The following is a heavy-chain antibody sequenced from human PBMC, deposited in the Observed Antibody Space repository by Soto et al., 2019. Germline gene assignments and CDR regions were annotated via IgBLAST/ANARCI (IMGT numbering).Heavy chain of an antibody. D-gene: IGHD3-22*01. CDR1: GFTFSSYA. CDR3: AKVPYYYDSSGQYYFDY. J-gene: IGHJ4*02. CDR2: ISGSGGST. Sequence: GGSLRLSCAASGFTFSSYAMSWVRQAPGKGLEWVSAISGSGGSTYYADSVKGRFTISRDNSKNTPYLQMNSLRAEDTAVYYCAKVPYYYDSSGQYYFDYWGQGTLVTVSS. V-gene: IGHV3-23*01.